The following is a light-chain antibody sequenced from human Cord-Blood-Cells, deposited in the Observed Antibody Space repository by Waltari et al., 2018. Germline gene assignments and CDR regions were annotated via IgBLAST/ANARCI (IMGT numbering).Light chain of an antibody. J-gene: IGKJ4*01. CDR1: QSISSY. CDR2: AAS. CDR3: QQSYSTPLT. V-gene: IGKV1-39*01. Sequence: DIQMTQSPSSLSASVGDRVTITCRASQSISSYLNWYQQKPGNAPKLLIYAASSLQSGVPSSFIGSGSVTDFTLTISSLQPEDFATYYCQQSYSTPLTFGGGTKVEIK.